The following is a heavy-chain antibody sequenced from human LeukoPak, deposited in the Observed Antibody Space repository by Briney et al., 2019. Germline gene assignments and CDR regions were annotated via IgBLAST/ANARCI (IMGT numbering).Heavy chain of an antibody. CDR2: ISAYNGNT. J-gene: IGHJ6*03. CDR3: ARSCSSTSCYGDSSSWYPPDLYYYYYYMDV. V-gene: IGHV1-18*01. Sequence: ASVKVSCKASGYTFTSYGISWVRQAPGQGLEWMGWISAYNGNTNYAQKLQGRVTMTTDTSTSTAYMELRSLRSDDTAVYYCARSCSSTSCYGDSSSWYPPDLYYYYYYMDVWGKGTTVTISS. CDR1: GYTFTSYG. D-gene: IGHD2-2*01.